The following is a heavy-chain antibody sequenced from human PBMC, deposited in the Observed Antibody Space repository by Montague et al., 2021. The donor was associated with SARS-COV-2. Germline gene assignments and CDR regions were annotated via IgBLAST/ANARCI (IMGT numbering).Heavy chain of an antibody. Sequence: SETLSLTCAVSGGSITGFSWSWVRQPAGKGLEWVGRVTTSGTTNYSPSLTSRVTMSVDTSKYQFSLNLNSVTAADTAIYYCARAPTRPLSLDSWGQGTLVTVSS. V-gene: IGHV4-4*07. J-gene: IGHJ4*02. CDR1: GGSITGFS. CDR2: VTTSGTT. CDR3: ARAPTRPLSLDS. D-gene: IGHD6-6*01.